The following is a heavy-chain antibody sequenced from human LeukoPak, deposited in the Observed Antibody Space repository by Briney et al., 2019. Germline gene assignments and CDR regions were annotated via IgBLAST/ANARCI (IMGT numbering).Heavy chain of an antibody. Sequence: GGSLRLSCTVSGFTVSSNSMSWVRQAPGKGLEWVSSISGGGDNTFYADSVRGRFTVSRDNSKNTLYVQMKSLGAEDTAVYYCAKDFVVVPGNVNYFDYWGQGTLVTVSS. CDR2: ISGGGDNT. J-gene: IGHJ4*02. CDR3: AKDFVVVPGNVNYFDY. CDR1: GFTVSSNS. V-gene: IGHV3-23*01. D-gene: IGHD2-21*02.